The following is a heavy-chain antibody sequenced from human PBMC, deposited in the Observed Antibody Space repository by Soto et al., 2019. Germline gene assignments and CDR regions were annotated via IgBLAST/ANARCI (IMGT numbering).Heavy chain of an antibody. Sequence: ASVKVSCKASGYTFTSYYMHWVRQAPGQGLEWMGIINPSGGSTSYAQKFQGRVTMTRDTSTSTVYMELSSLRSEDTAVYYCERELYSYAPVNWFDPWGQGTLVTVSS. CDR3: ERELYSYAPVNWFDP. J-gene: IGHJ5*02. CDR1: GYTFTSYY. D-gene: IGHD5-18*01. CDR2: INPSGGST. V-gene: IGHV1-46*01.